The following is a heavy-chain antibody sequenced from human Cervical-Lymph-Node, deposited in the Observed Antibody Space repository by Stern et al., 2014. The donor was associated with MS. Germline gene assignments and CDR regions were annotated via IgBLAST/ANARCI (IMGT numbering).Heavy chain of an antibody. CDR1: GGTFSSYG. CDR3: ARDGDFGSNYVMDV. D-gene: IGHD2-21*02. J-gene: IGHJ6*02. CDR2: IIPLFGTT. V-gene: IGHV1-69*06. Sequence: QVQLVQSGAELKQPGSSVKVSCKASGGTFSSYGISWVRQTPGQGLEWMGGIIPLFGTTNYARRFQGRVTITADISTSTAYMELSSLRSEDTAVYYCARDGDFGSNYVMDVWGQGTTVTVSS.